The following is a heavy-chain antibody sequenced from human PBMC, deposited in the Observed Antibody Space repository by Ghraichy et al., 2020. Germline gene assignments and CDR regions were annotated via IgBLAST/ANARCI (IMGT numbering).Heavy chain of an antibody. CDR1: GFSLSTSGVG. CDR3: AHRQDGPRYCSGGSCYSWYFDY. D-gene: IGHD2-15*01. V-gene: IGHV2-5*02. J-gene: IGHJ4*02. Sequence: SGPTLVKPTQTLTLTCTFSGFSLSTSGVGVGWIRQPPGKALEWLALIYWDDDKHYSPSLKSKLTITKDTSKNQVVLTMTNMDPVDTATYYCAHRQDGPRYCSGGSCYSWYFDYWGQGTLVTVSS. CDR2: IYWDDDK.